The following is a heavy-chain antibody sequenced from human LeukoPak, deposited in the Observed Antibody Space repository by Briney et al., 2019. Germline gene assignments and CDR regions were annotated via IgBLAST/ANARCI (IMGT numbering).Heavy chain of an antibody. J-gene: IGHJ3*02. Sequence: PSETLSLTCTVSGGSISSYYWGWIRQPPGKGLEWIGYIYYSGSTNYNPSLKSRVTISVDTSKNQFSLKLSSVTAAGTAVYYCAILYDSSGYYRGNAFDIWGQGTMVTVSS. V-gene: IGHV4-59*01. CDR1: GGSISSYY. CDR3: AILYDSSGYYRGNAFDI. CDR2: IYYSGST. D-gene: IGHD3-22*01.